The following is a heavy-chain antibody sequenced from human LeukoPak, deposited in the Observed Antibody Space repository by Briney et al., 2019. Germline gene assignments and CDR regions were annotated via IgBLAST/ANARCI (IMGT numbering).Heavy chain of an antibody. CDR3: ARLSDSGNYFYMDV. CDR2: IYPDVSNT. D-gene: IGHD3-10*01. CDR1: GYSFTNYW. J-gene: IGHJ6*03. Sequence: GASLKISCKGSGYSFTNYWIGWVRQMPGKGLEWMGIIYPDVSNTRYSPSFQGQVTISADKSISTTYLQWSFLKAADTAMYYCARLSDSGNYFYMDVWGKGTTVTVSS. V-gene: IGHV5-51*01.